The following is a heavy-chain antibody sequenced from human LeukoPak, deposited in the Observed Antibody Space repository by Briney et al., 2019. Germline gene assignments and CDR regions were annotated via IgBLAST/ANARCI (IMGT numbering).Heavy chain of an antibody. J-gene: IGHJ4*02. CDR1: GASISSYY. V-gene: IGHV4-59*08. CDR3: ARQKSSGWLEIDY. CDR2: IYYSGST. Sequence: SETLALTCTVSGASISSYYWSWIRQPPGKGLEWIGNIYYSGSTNYNPSLKSRDTISVDTSKNQFSLKLRSVSAADTAVYFCARQKSSGWLEIDYWGQGTLVTVSS. D-gene: IGHD6-19*01.